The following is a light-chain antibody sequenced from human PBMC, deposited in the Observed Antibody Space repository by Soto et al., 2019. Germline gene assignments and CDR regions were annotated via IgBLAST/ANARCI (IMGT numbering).Light chain of an antibody. CDR2: EVS. J-gene: IGLJ2*01. CDR3: SSYTSSSTLGV. V-gene: IGLV2-14*01. Sequence: QSALTQPASVSGSPGQSITISCTGTSSDVGGYNYVSWHQHHPGKAPKLMIYEVSNRPSGVSNRFSGSKSGNTASLTISGLQAEDEADYYCSSYTSSSTLGVFGGGTKLTVL. CDR1: SSDVGGYNY.